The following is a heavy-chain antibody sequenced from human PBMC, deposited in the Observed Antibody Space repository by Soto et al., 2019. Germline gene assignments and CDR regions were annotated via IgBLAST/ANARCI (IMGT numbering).Heavy chain of an antibody. CDR3: AREEGYCSSTSCHYYYYYGMDG. V-gene: IGHV3-33*01. CDR2: IWYDGSNK. J-gene: IGHJ6*02. Sequence: HPGGSLRLSCAASGFTFSSYGMHWVRQAPGKGLEWVAVIWYDGSNKYYADSVKGRFTISRDNSKNTLYLQMNSLRAEDTAVYYCAREEGYCSSTSCHYYYYYGMDGWGQGTTVTGSS. CDR1: GFTFSSYG. D-gene: IGHD2-2*01.